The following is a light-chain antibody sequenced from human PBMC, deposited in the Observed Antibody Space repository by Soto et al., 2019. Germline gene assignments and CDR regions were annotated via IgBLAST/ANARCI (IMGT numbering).Light chain of an antibody. Sequence: EIVLTQSPDTLSLSPGERATLSCRANQRVSRSFLAWYQQKPGQAPRPLMYGAAYRATGIPDRFRGRGSGTDFAITIRRLEPADFAVYYCQQYGSSPQTFGQGTKVDIK. J-gene: IGKJ1*01. V-gene: IGKV3-20*01. CDR1: QRVSRSF. CDR2: GAA. CDR3: QQYGSSPQT.